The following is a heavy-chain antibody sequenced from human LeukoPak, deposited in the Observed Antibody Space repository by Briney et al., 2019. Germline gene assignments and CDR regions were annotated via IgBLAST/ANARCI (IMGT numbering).Heavy chain of an antibody. J-gene: IGHJ4*02. CDR2: IYADGSS. Sequence: SSETLSLTCTVSGGSVSSDNSYWNWIRQPAGEGLEWIGRIYADGSSTYNPSLKSRVTISVDSSKNQFSLRPSSMTAADTAVYYCARGYYYHRWGQGTLVTVSS. V-gene: IGHV4-61*02. CDR1: GGSVSSDNSY. D-gene: IGHD3-22*01. CDR3: ARGYYYHR.